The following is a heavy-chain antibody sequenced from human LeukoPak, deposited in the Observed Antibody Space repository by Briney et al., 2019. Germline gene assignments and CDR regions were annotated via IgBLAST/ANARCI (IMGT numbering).Heavy chain of an antibody. CDR1: GYTFTGYY. CDR2: INPNSGGT. J-gene: IGHJ4*02. V-gene: IGHV1-2*02. D-gene: IGHD3-3*01. CDR3: ARGPDPNYDFWSGYPDY. Sequence: ASVKVSCKASGYTFTGYYMHWVRQAPGQGLEWMGWINPNSGGTNYAQKFQGRVTMTRDTSISTAYMELSRLRSDDTALYYCARGPDPNYDFWSGYPDYWGQGTLVTVSS.